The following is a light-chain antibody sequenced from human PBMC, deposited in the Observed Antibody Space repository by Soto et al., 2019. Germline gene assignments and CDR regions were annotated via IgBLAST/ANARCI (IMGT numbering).Light chain of an antibody. CDR3: QQYNTWPRT. CDR2: DAS. V-gene: IGKV3-15*01. CDR1: QSVGST. J-gene: IGKJ1*01. Sequence: MTQSPAPLSVSPGGRATLSCRASQSVGSTLAWYQQKPGQPPRLLIYDASTRATGIPARFSGSGSGTEFTLTISSLQSEDFAVYYCQQYNTWPRTFGQGTKVDI.